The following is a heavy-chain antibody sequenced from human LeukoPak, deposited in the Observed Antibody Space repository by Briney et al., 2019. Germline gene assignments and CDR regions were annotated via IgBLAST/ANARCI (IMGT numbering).Heavy chain of an antibody. D-gene: IGHD6-19*01. V-gene: IGHV3-9*01. Sequence: GGSLRLSCAASGFTFDDYAMHWVRQAPGKGLEWVSGISWNSGSIGYADSVKGRFTISRDNAKNSLYLQMNSLRAEDTALYYCARMQWPNPRGFDYWGQGTLVTVSS. CDR3: ARMQWPNPRGFDY. CDR2: ISWNSGSI. CDR1: GFTFDDYA. J-gene: IGHJ4*02.